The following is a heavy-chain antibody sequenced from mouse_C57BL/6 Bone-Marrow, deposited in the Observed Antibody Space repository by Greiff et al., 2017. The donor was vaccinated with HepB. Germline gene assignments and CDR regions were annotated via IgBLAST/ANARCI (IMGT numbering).Heavy chain of an antibody. Sequence: QVQLQQPGAELVKPGASVKLSCKASGYTFTSYWMHWVKQRPGRGLEWIGRIGPNSGGTNYNEKIKSKATLTVDNPSSTAYMQLSSLTSEDSAVYYCARRSPMLRLRVFDYWGQGTTLTVSS. D-gene: IGHD3-2*02. CDR3: ARRSPMLRLRVFDY. CDR2: IGPNSGGT. J-gene: IGHJ2*01. CDR1: GYTFTSYW. V-gene: IGHV1-62-3*01.